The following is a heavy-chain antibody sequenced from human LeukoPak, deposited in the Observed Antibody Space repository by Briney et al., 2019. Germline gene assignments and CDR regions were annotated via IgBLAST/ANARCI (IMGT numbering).Heavy chain of an antibody. CDR2: IKQDGSEK. CDR3: AKDHQRELLNHPHFDY. CDR1: GFTFSSYW. Sequence: GGSLRLSCAASGFTFSSYWMSWVRQAPGKGLEWVANIKQDGSEKYYVDSVKGRFTISRDNAKNSLYLQMNSLRAEDTAVYYCAKDHQRELLNHPHFDYWGQGTLVTVSS. V-gene: IGHV3-7*03. J-gene: IGHJ4*02. D-gene: IGHD1-26*01.